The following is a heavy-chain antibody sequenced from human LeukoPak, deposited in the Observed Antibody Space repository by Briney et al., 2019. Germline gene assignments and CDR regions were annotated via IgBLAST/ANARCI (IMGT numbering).Heavy chain of an antibody. J-gene: IGHJ4*02. CDR3: ARRGYYDSSGYYPY. D-gene: IGHD3-22*01. Sequence: PGGSLRLSCAASGFTFSSYWMSWVRQAPGKGLEWVANIKQDGSEKYYVDSVKGRFTISRDNAKNSLYLQMNSLRAEDTAVYYCARRGYYDSSGYYPYWGQGTLVTVSS. CDR1: GFTFSSYW. V-gene: IGHV3-7*01. CDR2: IKQDGSEK.